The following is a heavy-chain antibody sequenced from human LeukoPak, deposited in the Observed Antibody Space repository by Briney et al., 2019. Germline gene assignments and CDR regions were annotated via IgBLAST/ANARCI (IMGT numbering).Heavy chain of an antibody. CDR2: ISAYNGNI. Sequence: ASVKVSCKTSGYTFTDFGISWVRQAPGQGLEWMGWISAYNGNINYAQKFQGRVTMTRDTSISTAYMELSRLRSDDTAVYYCARDESKGAYSSVDYWGQGTLVTVSS. J-gene: IGHJ4*02. CDR1: GYTFTDFG. D-gene: IGHD6-25*01. V-gene: IGHV1-18*01. CDR3: ARDESKGAYSSVDY.